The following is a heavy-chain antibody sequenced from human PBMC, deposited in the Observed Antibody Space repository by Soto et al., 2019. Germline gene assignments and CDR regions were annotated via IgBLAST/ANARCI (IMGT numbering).Heavy chain of an antibody. J-gene: IGHJ3*02. CDR1: GGSISSSSYY. CDR3: ARHLPKRTRRLDAFDI. D-gene: IGHD6-6*01. CDR2: IYYSGST. Sequence: QLQLQESGPGLVKPSETLSLTCTVSGGSISSSSYYWGWIRQPPGKGLEWIGSIYYSGSTYYNPSLRSRVTISVDTSKNQFSLKLSSVTAADTAVYYCARHLPKRTRRLDAFDIWGQGTMVTVSS. V-gene: IGHV4-39*01.